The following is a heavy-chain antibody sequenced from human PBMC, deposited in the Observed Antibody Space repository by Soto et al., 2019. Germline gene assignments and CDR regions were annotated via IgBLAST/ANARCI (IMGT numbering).Heavy chain of an antibody. D-gene: IGHD3-22*01. Sequence: GASVKVSCKASGGTFSSYAISWVRQAPGQGLEWMGGIIPIFGTANYAQKFQGRVTITADESTSTAYMELSSLRSEDTAVYYCASSYRAYDSSGYFDYWGQGTLVTVSS. CDR3: ASSYRAYDSSGYFDY. CDR2: IIPIFGTA. J-gene: IGHJ4*02. V-gene: IGHV1-69*13. CDR1: GGTFSSYA.